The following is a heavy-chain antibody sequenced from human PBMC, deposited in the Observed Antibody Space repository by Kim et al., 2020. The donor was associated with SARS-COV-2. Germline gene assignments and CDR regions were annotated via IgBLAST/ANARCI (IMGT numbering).Heavy chain of an antibody. CDR3: ARGYIGSTIPYFHYMDV. J-gene: IGHJ6*03. CDR1: GGSLSDRY. D-gene: IGHD1-1*01. Sequence: SETLSLTCAVYGGSLSDRYWGWIRQPPGKGLEWIGEINISGSSFYNPSLKSRVTISLDTSKKHFSLTLNSVTAADTAGYYCARGYIGSTIPYFHYMDVWGKGTTVTVSS. V-gene: IGHV4-34*01. CDR2: INISGSS.